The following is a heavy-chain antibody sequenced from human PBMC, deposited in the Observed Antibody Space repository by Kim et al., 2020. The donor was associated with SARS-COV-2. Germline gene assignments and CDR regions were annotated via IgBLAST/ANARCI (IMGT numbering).Heavy chain of an antibody. CDR3: VRDWGLRFLDYNGLDV. CDR1: GYIFTNYY. CDR2: INPTGGST. J-gene: IGHJ6*02. D-gene: IGHD3-3*01. V-gene: IGHV1-46*03. Sequence: ASVKVSCKASGYIFTNYYMHWVRQAPGQGLEWLGIINPTGGSTTYAQQFQGRLTMSRDTSRSLVYMEMTSLRSEDTAVYFCVRDWGLRFLDYNGLDVWGQGTPVTVSS.